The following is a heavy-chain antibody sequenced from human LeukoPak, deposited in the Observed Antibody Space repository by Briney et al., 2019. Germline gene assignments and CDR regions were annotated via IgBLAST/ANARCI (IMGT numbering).Heavy chain of an antibody. CDR3: ARQSRVSSSGWHYYYYGMDV. CDR2: IYPGDSDT. CDR1: GYSFTSYW. D-gene: IGHD6-19*01. V-gene: IGHV5-51*01. Sequence: GESLKISCKGSGYSFTSYWIGWVRQMPGKGLEWMGIIYPGDSDTRYSPSFQGQVTIPADKSISTAYLQWSSLKASDTAMYYCARQSRVSSSGWHYYYYGMDVWGQGTTVTVSS. J-gene: IGHJ6*02.